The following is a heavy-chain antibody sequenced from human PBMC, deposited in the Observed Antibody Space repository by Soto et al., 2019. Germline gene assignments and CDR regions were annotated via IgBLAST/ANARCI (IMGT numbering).Heavy chain of an antibody. V-gene: IGHV4-34*01. CDR3: ARGSRTRLVH. J-gene: IGHJ4*02. Sequence: SETLSLTCAVYGGSFSGYYWSWIRQPPGKGLEWIGEINHSGSTNYNPSLKSRVTISVDTSKNQFSLKLSSVTAADTAVYYCARGSRTRLVHWGQGTLVTVSS. D-gene: IGHD5-12*01. CDR2: INHSGST. CDR1: GGSFSGYY.